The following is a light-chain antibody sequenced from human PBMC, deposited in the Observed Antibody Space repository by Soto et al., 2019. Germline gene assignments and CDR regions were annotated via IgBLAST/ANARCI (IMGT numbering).Light chain of an antibody. CDR2: AAS. Sequence: DIQMTQSPSSLSASVGDRVTITCRASQSISSHLNWYQQKPGKAPKLLIYAASSLQSGVPSRFSGSGSGTDFTLTISSLQPEDFATYYCQQSYSTRLTFGGGTKVDIK. CDR3: QQSYSTRLT. V-gene: IGKV1-39*01. CDR1: QSISSH. J-gene: IGKJ4*01.